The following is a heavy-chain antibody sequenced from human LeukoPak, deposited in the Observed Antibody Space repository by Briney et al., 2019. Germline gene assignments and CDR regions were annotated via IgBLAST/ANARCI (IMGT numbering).Heavy chain of an antibody. Sequence: GASVKVSCKVSGYTLTELSMHWVRRAPGKGLEWRGGFDPEDGETIYAQKFQGRVTMTEDTSTDTAYMELSSLRSEDTAVYYCATGSVSYYYYYMDVWGKGTTVTVSS. J-gene: IGHJ6*03. CDR3: ATGSVSYYYYYMDV. CDR1: GYTLTELS. CDR2: FDPEDGET. V-gene: IGHV1-24*01.